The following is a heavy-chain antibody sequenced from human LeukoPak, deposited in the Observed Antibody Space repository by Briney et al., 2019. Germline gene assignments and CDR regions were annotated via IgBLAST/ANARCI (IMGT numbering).Heavy chain of an antibody. CDR1: GFTFSSYW. V-gene: IGHV3-7*01. J-gene: IGHJ4*02. D-gene: IGHD3-22*01. Sequence: PGGSLRLSCAASGFTFSSYWMSWVRQAPGKGLEWVANIKQDGSEKYYVDSVKGRFTISRDNAKNSLYLQMNSLRAEDTAVYYCAREDYYDGSGPFYWGQGTLVTVSS. CDR2: IKQDGSEK. CDR3: AREDYYDGSGPFY.